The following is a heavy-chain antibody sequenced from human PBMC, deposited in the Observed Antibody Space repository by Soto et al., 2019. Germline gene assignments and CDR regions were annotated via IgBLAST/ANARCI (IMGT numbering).Heavy chain of an antibody. J-gene: IGHJ4*02. CDR1: GFTFSSYS. CDR3: ARDYEYWSGYYKGFDY. V-gene: IGHV3-48*02. CDR2: ISSSSSSI. Sequence: GGSLRLSCAASGFTFSSYSMNWVRQAPGKGLEWVSYISSSSSSIYYADSVKGRFTISRDNAKNSLYLQMNSLRDEDTAVYYCARDYEYWSGYYKGFDYWGQGTLVTVSS. D-gene: IGHD3-3*01.